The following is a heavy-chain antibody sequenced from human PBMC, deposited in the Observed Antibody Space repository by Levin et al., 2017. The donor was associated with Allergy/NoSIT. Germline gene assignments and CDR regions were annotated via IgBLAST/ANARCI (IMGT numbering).Heavy chain of an antibody. CDR3: ASAPPTGGGYEPPEY. CDR2: IYYSGST. J-gene: IGHJ4*02. Sequence: PSETLSLTCTVSGGSISSGDYYWSWIRQPPGKGLEWIGYIYYSGSTYYNPSLKSRVTISVDTSKNQFSLKLSSVTAADTAVYYCASAPPTGGGYEPPEYWGQGTLVTVSS. V-gene: IGHV4-30-4*01. CDR1: GGSISSGDYY. D-gene: IGHD5-12*01.